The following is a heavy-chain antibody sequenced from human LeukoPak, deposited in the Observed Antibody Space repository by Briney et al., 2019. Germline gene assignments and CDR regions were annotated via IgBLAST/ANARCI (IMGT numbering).Heavy chain of an antibody. Sequence: SETLSLTCTVSGGSISSYYWSWIRQPPGKGLEWIGYIYYSGSTNYNPSLKSRVTISVDTSKNQFSLKLSSVTAADTAVYYCARRSGYCSSTSCRPFDPWGQGTLVTVSS. V-gene: IGHV4-59*08. J-gene: IGHJ5*02. D-gene: IGHD2-2*01. CDR3: ARRSGYCSSTSCRPFDP. CDR2: IYYSGST. CDR1: GGSISSYY.